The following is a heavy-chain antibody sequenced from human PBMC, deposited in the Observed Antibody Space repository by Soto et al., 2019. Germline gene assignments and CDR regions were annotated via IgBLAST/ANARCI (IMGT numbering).Heavy chain of an antibody. V-gene: IGHV1-69*13. D-gene: IGHD4-4*01. CDR3: ARDQGTVTDYYYYGMDV. J-gene: IGHJ6*02. CDR1: GGTFSSYA. Sequence: ASVKVSCKASGGTFSSYAISWVRQAPGQGLEWMGGIIPIFGTANYAQKFQGRVTITADESTSTAYMELSSLRSEDTAVYYCARDQGTVTDYYYYGMDVWGQGTTVTVSS. CDR2: IIPIFGTA.